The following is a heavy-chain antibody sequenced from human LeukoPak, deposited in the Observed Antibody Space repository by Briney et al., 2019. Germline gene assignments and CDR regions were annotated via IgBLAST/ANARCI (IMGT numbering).Heavy chain of an antibody. J-gene: IGHJ4*02. CDR3: AKDGGYSYSYYFDY. Sequence: PGGSLRLSCAASGFTFDDYAMHWVRQAPGKGLEWVSGISWNSGSIGYADSVEGRFTISRDNAKNSLYLQMNSLRAEDTALYYCAKDGGYSYSYYFDYWGQGTLVTVSS. V-gene: IGHV3-9*01. CDR1: GFTFDDYA. CDR2: ISWNSGSI. D-gene: IGHD5-18*01.